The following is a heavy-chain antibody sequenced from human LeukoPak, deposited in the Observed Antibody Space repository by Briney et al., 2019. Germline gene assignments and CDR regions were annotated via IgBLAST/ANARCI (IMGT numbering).Heavy chain of an antibody. CDR2: MNPNSGNT. D-gene: IGHD3-22*01. CDR1: GYTFTGYY. Sequence: ASVKVSCKASGYTFTGYYMHWVRQATGQGLEWMGWMNPNSGNTGYAQKFQGRVTITRNTSISTAYMELSSLRSEDTAVYYCARGRDSSGYPKVHAFDIWGQGTMVTVSS. J-gene: IGHJ3*02. V-gene: IGHV1-8*03. CDR3: ARGRDSSGYPKVHAFDI.